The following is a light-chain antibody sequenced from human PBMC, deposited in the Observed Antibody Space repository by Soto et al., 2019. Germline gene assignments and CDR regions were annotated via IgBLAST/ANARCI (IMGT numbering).Light chain of an antibody. CDR1: SSNIGNNY. CDR3: GTWDSSLSAGV. CDR2: DNN. J-gene: IGLJ3*02. V-gene: IGLV1-51*01. Sequence: HSVLTQPPSVSAAPGQKVTISCSGSSSNIGNNYVSWYQQLPGTAPKLLIYDNNNRPSGIPDRFSGSKSGTSATLGITGLQTGDEADYYCGTWDSSLSAGVFGGGTKVTVL.